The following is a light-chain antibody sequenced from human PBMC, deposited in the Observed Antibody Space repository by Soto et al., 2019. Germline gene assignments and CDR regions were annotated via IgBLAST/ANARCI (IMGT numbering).Light chain of an antibody. CDR3: SSFTSSMTNV. V-gene: IGLV2-14*01. CDR1: SSDVGNYTY. CDR2: EVT. Sequence: QSALTQPPSASGSPGQSVTISCTGTSSDVGNYTYVSWYQQHPGKAPKLILYEVTHRPSGVSYRFSGSKSGNTASLTISGLQAADEADYFCSSFTSSMTNVFGSGTKVTVL. J-gene: IGLJ1*01.